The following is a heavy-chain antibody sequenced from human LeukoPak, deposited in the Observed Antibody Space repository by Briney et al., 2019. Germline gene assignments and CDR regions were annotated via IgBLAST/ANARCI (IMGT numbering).Heavy chain of an antibody. Sequence: GGSLRLSCAASGFTVSSNYLSWVRQAPGKGLEWVSVIYSGGSTYYADSVKGRFTISRDNSKNTLYLQMNSLRAEDTAVYYCARDDMAVAGQDYWGQGTLVTVSS. J-gene: IGHJ4*02. CDR2: IYSGGST. D-gene: IGHD6-19*01. CDR1: GFTVSSNY. CDR3: ARDDMAVAGQDY. V-gene: IGHV3-66*01.